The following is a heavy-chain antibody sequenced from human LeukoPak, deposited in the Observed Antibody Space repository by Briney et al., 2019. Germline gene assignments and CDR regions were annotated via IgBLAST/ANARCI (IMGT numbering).Heavy chain of an antibody. Sequence: SETLSLTCTVSGGSISSHYWSWIRQPPGKGLEWIGYIYYSGSTNYNPSLKSRVTMSVDTSKNQFSLKLSSVTAADTAVYYCARGSDFWSDYWGQGTLVTVSS. V-gene: IGHV4-59*11. CDR2: IYYSGST. J-gene: IGHJ4*02. D-gene: IGHD3-3*01. CDR1: GGSISSHY. CDR3: ARGSDFWSDY.